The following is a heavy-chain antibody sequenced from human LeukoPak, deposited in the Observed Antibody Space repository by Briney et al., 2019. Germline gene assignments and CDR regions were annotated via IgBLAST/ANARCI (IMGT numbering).Heavy chain of an antibody. CDR1: GFTFSSYG. CDR2: IRYDGSNK. J-gene: IGHJ4*02. CDR3: AKGMVYYDSSGYSSMDY. Sequence: PGGSLRLSCAASGFTFSSYGMHWVRQAPGKGLEWVAFIRYDGSNKYYADSVKGRFTISRDNSKNTLYLQMNSLRAEDTAVYYCAKGMVYYDSSGYSSMDYWGQGTLVTVSS. D-gene: IGHD3-22*01. V-gene: IGHV3-30*02.